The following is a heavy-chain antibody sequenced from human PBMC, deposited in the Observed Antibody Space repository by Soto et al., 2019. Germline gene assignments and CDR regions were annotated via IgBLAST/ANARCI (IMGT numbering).Heavy chain of an antibody. D-gene: IGHD6-13*01. Sequence: SGPTLVNPTQTLTLTCTFSGFSLSTSGVGVGWIRQPPGTALEWPALIYWDDDKRYSPSLKSRLTITKDTSKNQVVLTMTNMDPVDTATYYCAHRMGIAAAGTFFDYGGQGTLVTVSS. CDR2: IYWDDDK. CDR3: AHRMGIAAAGTFFDY. V-gene: IGHV2-5*02. J-gene: IGHJ4*02. CDR1: GFSLSTSGVG.